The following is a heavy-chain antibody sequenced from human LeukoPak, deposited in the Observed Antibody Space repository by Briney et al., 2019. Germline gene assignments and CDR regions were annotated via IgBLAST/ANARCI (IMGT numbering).Heavy chain of an antibody. CDR3: ARAPPFGADAALDY. CDR1: GFTFSSYS. CDR2: ISSSSSYI. J-gene: IGHJ4*02. Sequence: GGSLRLSCAASGFTFSSYSMNWVRQAPGKGLGWVSSISSSSSYIYYADSVKGRFTISRDNAKNSLYLQMNSLRAEDTAVYCCARAPPFGADAALDYWGQGTLVTVSS. D-gene: IGHD3-3*01. V-gene: IGHV3-21*01.